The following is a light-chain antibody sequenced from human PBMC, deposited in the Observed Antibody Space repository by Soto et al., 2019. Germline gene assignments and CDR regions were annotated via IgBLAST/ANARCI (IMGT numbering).Light chain of an antibody. CDR3: QQHGTSPRT. CDR2: GAS. Sequence: EIVLTQSPGTLSLSPGERATLSCRASQSVSSSYIAWYQHKPGQAPRLLIYGASSRDSGVPDRFSGSGSGTDFTLTISRLEPEDFAVYYCQQHGTSPRTFGGGTKVEIK. CDR1: QSVSSSY. V-gene: IGKV3-20*01. J-gene: IGKJ4*01.